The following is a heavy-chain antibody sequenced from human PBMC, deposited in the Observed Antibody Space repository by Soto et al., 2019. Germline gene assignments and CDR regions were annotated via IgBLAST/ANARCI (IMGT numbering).Heavy chain of an antibody. V-gene: IGHV1-69*13. D-gene: IGHD2-2*01. Sequence: SVKVSCKASGGTFSSYAISWVRQAPGQGLEWMGGIIPIFGTANYAQKFQGRVTITADESTSTAYMELSSLRSEDTAVYYCAKYCSSTSCLDTAMVDWLDPWG. CDR2: IIPIFGTA. CDR1: GGTFSSYA. J-gene: IGHJ5*02. CDR3: AKYCSSTSCLDTAMVDWLDP.